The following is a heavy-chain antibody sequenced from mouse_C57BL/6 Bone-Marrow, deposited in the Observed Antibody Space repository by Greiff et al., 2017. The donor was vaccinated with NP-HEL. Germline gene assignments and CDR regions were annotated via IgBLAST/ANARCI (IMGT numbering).Heavy chain of an antibody. Sequence: QVQLQQSGPELVKPGASVKISCKASGYAFSSSWMNWVKQRPGKGLEWIGRIYPGDGDTNYNGKFKGKAPLTADTSSSTASLPRSSLTAEGSSVYFCALYYGSSCPWFAYWGQGTLVTVSA. J-gene: IGHJ3*01. CDR2: IYPGDGDT. V-gene: IGHV1-82*01. CDR3: ALYYGSSCPWFAY. CDR1: GYAFSSSW. D-gene: IGHD1-1*01.